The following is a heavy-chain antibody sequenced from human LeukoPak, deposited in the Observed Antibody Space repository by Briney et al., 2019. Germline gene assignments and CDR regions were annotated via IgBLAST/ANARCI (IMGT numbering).Heavy chain of an antibody. CDR3: AGNLEFGYGSGNLDF. D-gene: IGHD3-10*01. J-gene: IGHJ4*02. CDR1: GGSISSGSYY. CDR2: IYTSGST. Sequence: SETLSLTCTVSGGSISSGSYYWSWIRQPAGKGLEWIGRIYTSGSTNYNPSLKSRVTISVDTSKTQFSLELNSVTAADPALYYWAGNLEFGYGSGNLDFWGQGTLVTVSS. V-gene: IGHV4-61*02.